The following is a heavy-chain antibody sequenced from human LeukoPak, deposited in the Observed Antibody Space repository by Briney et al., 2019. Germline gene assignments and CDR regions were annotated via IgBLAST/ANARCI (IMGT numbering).Heavy chain of an antibody. CDR2: ISYDGSNK. V-gene: IGHV3-30-3*01. D-gene: IGHD6-13*01. Sequence: GGSLRLSCAASGFTFSSYAMHWVRQAPGKGLEWVAVISYDGSNKYYADSVKGRFTISRDNSKNTLYLQMNSLRAEDTAVYYCAKDLPSIAAGPNYYYYYGMDVWGQGTTVTVSS. CDR3: AKDLPSIAAGPNYYYYYGMDV. CDR1: GFTFSSYA. J-gene: IGHJ6*02.